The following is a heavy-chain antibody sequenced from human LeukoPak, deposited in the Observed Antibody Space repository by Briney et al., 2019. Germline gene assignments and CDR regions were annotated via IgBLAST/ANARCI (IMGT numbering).Heavy chain of an antibody. J-gene: IGHJ4*02. CDR2: TYYRSKWYN. V-gene: IGHV6-1*01. CDR3: ARAPGYYDSSGYYSSRYFDY. Sequence: SQTLSLTCAISGDSVSSNSAAWNWIRQSPSRGLEWLGRTYYRSKWYNDYAVSVKSRITINPDTSKNQLSLQLNSVTPEDTAVYYCARAPGYYDSSGYYSSRYFDYWGQGTLVTVSS. D-gene: IGHD3-22*01. CDR1: GDSVSSNSAA.